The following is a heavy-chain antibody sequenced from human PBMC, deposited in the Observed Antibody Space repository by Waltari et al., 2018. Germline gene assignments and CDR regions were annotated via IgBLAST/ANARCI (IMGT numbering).Heavy chain of an antibody. D-gene: IGHD6-19*01. CDR3: TRDHRLYSSGWGFDY. Sequence: EVQLVESGGGLVQPGRSLRLSCTASGFTFGDYAMSWVRQAPGKGLEWVGFNRSKAYGGTTEYAASVKGRFTISRDDSKSIAYLQMNSLKTEDTAVYYCTRDHRLYSSGWGFDYWGQGTLVTVSS. J-gene: IGHJ4*02. CDR2: NRSKAYGGTT. V-gene: IGHV3-49*04. CDR1: GFTFGDYA.